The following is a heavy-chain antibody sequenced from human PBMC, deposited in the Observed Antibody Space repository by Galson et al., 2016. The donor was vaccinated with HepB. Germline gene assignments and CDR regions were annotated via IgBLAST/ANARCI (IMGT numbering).Heavy chain of an antibody. CDR3: ARDDSYCSSTSCYGYYYGMDV. Sequence: SLRLSCAASGFSFSSYSMNWVRQAPGKGLEWVSYISSSSRTIYYADSVEGRFNIPRDNDKNSLVLQMNSLRAEDTAVYYCARDDSYCSSTSCYGYYYGMDVWGQGTTVTVSS. D-gene: IGHD2-2*01. J-gene: IGHJ6*02. CDR2: ISSSSRTI. CDR1: GFSFSSYS. V-gene: IGHV3-48*01.